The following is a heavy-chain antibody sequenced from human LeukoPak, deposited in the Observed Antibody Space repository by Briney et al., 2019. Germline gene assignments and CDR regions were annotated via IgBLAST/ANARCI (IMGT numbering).Heavy chain of an antibody. V-gene: IGHV4-59*01. CDR3: ARGGGMGHYYYYMDV. CDR2: IYYSGNT. Sequence: SETLSLTCTVSGGSISSYYWSWIRQPPGKGLEWIGYIYYSGNTNYNPSLKSRVTISVDTSKNQFSLKLSSVTAADTAVYYCARGGGMGHYYYYMDVWGKGTTVTISS. CDR1: GGSISSYY. J-gene: IGHJ6*03. D-gene: IGHD1-14*01.